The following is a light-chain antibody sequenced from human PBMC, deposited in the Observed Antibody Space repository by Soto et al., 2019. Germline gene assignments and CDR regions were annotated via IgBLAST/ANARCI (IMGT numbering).Light chain of an antibody. V-gene: IGKV1-39*01. CDR2: AAS. J-gene: IGKJ1*01. Sequence: DIQMTQSPSSLSASVGDRVTITCRASQTISKYLNWYQHKPGKAPNLLIYAASHLRDGVPTRFSGSGTGTSFTLNISNLQHEDFATNCCQQSYRNPRTFGLGIKVELK. CDR3: QQSYRNPRT. CDR1: QTISKY.